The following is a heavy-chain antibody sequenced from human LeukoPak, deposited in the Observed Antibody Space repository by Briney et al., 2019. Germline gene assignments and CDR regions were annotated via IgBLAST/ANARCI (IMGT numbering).Heavy chain of an antibody. CDR3: AREQPAAMDV. D-gene: IGHD5-18*01. CDR1: GFTFSTYS. Sequence: PGGSLRLSCAASGFTFSTYSMNWVRQAPGKGLEWVSSISSSSYIYYADSVKGRFTISRDNAKNSLYLQMNSLRAEDTAVYYCAREQPAAMDVWGQGTTVTVSS. V-gene: IGHV3-21*01. CDR2: ISSSSYI. J-gene: IGHJ6*02.